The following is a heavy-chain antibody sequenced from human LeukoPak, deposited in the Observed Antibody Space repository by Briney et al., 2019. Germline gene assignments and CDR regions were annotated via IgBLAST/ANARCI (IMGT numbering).Heavy chain of an antibody. CDR3: ARVGDSATYFDY. D-gene: IGHD2-21*02. J-gene: IGHJ4*02. CDR2: VFTSGNN. CDR1: GASISSFY. V-gene: IGHV4-4*07. Sequence: PSETLSLTCTVSGASISSFYWSWIRQPAGKGLEWIGRVFTSGNNNYNPSLKSRVIMSGDRSKNQFSLKLSSVTAADTAVYYCARVGDSATYFDYWGQGTLVTVPS.